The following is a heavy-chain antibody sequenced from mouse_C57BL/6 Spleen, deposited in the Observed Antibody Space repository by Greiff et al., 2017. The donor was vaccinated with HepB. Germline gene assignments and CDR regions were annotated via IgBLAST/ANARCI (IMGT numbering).Heavy chain of an antibody. J-gene: IGHJ1*03. Sequence: EVMLVESGPELVKPGASVKISCKASGYSFTGYYMNWVKQSPEKSLEWIGEINPSTGGTTYNQKFKAKATLTVDKSSSTAYMQLKSLTSEDSAVYYCARSKTVVATNWYVDVWGTGTTVTVSS. V-gene: IGHV1-42*01. CDR1: GYSFTGYY. CDR2: INPSTGGT. CDR3: ARSKTVVATNWYVDV. D-gene: IGHD1-1*01.